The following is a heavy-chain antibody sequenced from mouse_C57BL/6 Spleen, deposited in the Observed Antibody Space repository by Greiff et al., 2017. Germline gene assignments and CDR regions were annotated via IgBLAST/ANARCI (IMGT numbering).Heavy chain of an antibody. CDR2: IYPRSGNT. J-gene: IGHJ2*01. D-gene: IGHD1-1*01. V-gene: IGHV1-81*01. Sequence: QVTLKVSGAELARPGASVKLSCKASGYTFTSYGISWVKQRTGQGLEWIGEIYPRSGNTYYNEQFKGKATLTADKSSSTAYMQLSSLTYEDSAVYYCARSRDYYGSSYDYWGQGTTLTVSS. CDR1: GYTFTSYG. CDR3: ARSRDYYGSSYDY.